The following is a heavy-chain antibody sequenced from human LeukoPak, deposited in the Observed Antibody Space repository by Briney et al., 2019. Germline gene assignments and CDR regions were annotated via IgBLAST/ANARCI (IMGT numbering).Heavy chain of an antibody. D-gene: IGHD3-10*01. Sequence: SETLSLTCTVSGGSISSYYWSWIRQPAGKGLEWIGRIYTSGSTNYNPSLKSRVTMSVDTSKNQFSLKLSSVTAADTAVYYCARDVWLGESYYYYYMDVWGKGTTVTVSS. CDR1: GGSISSYY. CDR2: IYTSGST. J-gene: IGHJ6*03. CDR3: ARDVWLGESYYYYYMDV. V-gene: IGHV4-4*07.